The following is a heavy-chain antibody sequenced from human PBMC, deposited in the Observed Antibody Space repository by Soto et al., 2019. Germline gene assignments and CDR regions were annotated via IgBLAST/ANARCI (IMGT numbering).Heavy chain of an antibody. Sequence: ASVKVSCKASGYTFTDYYVHWVPQAPGQGLEWMGWINPNSGGTKSAQKFQGRVTMTRDTSISTAYMELSRLSSDDTAVYYCARRKGDYYDSSGYHYYFDYWGQGTLVTVSS. CDR2: INPNSGGT. D-gene: IGHD3-22*01. V-gene: IGHV1-2*02. CDR1: GYTFTDYY. CDR3: ARRKGDYYDSSGYHYYFDY. J-gene: IGHJ4*02.